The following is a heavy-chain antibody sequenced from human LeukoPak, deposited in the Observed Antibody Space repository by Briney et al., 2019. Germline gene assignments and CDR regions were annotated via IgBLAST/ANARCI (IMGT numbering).Heavy chain of an antibody. J-gene: IGHJ5*02. CDR1: GGSISSYY. CDR2: IYYSGST. V-gene: IGHV4-39*01. CDR3: ARPTGGFGEKFMNWFDP. Sequence: ETLSLTCTVSGGSISSYYWGWIRQPPGKGLEWIGSIYYSGSTYYNPSLKSRVTISVDTSKNQFSLKLSSVTAADTAVYYCARPTGGFGEKFMNWFDPWGQGTLVTVSS. D-gene: IGHD3-10*01.